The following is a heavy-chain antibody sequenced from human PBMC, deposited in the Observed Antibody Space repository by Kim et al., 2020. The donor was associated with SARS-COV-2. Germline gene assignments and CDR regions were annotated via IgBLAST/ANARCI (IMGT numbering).Heavy chain of an antibody. D-gene: IGHD4-17*01. CDR2: INGGNGNR. CDR3: GRVYGDAIDY. Sequence: ASVKVSCKASGYTFTRDALHWVRQAPGQGLEWMGWINGGNGNRKYSQNFQNRVTFTRDTSASTAYMELSSLTSEDTAVYYCGRVYGDAIDYWGQGTLVTV. CDR1: GYTFTRDA. V-gene: IGHV1-3*01. J-gene: IGHJ4*02.